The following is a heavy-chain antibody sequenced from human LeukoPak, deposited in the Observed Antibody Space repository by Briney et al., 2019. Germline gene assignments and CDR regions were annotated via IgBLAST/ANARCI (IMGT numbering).Heavy chain of an antibody. D-gene: IGHD5-18*01. CDR2: ISHTEGT. Sequence: RPSETLSLTCGVFGVSINDYYWSWIRQSPGKGLEWIGEISHTEGTRYNPSLESRVTMSVGTSENQLSLKLIFVTAADTAVYYCAPRGDIEHSYVYGKWFDPWGQGTRVTVSS. CDR3: APRGDIEHSYVYGKWFDP. J-gene: IGHJ5*02. V-gene: IGHV4-34*01. CDR1: GVSINDYY.